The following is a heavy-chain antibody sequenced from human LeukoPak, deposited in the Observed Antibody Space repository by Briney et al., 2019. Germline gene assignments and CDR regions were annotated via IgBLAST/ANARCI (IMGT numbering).Heavy chain of an antibody. CDR3: ARDSGYSDY. V-gene: IGHV3-33*08. J-gene: IGHJ4*02. Sequence: GGSLRLSCAASGFTFSDYFMNWVRQAPGKGLEWVAVIWYDGSNKYYADSVKGRFTISRDNSKNTLYLQMNSLRAEDTAVYYCARDSGYSDYWGQGTLVTVSS. D-gene: IGHD3-22*01. CDR1: GFTFSDYF. CDR2: IWYDGSNK.